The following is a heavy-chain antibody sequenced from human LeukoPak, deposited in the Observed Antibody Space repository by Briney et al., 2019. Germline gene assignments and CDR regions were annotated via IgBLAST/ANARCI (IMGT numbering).Heavy chain of an antibody. Sequence: GASVKVSCKASGYTFTSYGISWVRQAPGQGLEWMGWISAYNGNTNYAQKLQGRVTMTTDTSTSTAYMELGSLRSEDTAVYYCARDHGAPAPNKYNYYYGMDDWGQGTTVTVSS. V-gene: IGHV1-18*01. CDR1: GYTFTSYG. CDR2: ISAYNGNT. D-gene: IGHD1/OR15-1a*01. J-gene: IGHJ6*02. CDR3: ARDHGAPAPNKYNYYYGMDD.